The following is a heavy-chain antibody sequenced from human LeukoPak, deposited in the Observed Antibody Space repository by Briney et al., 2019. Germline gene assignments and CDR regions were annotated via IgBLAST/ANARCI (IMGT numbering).Heavy chain of an antibody. D-gene: IGHD3-3*01. Sequence: PGRSLRLSCGASGFVFSTYGMHWVRQAPGKGLEWVAVIWYDGSIKHYADSVRGRFTISRDNSRDTLYLQMNSLRAEDTAVYYCARAVGPFDFWGQGTLVTVSS. CDR2: IWYDGSIK. J-gene: IGHJ4*02. CDR1: GFVFSTYG. V-gene: IGHV3-33*01. CDR3: ARAVGPFDF.